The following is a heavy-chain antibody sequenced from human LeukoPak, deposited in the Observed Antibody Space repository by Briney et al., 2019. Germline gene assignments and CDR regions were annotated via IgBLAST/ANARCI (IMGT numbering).Heavy chain of an antibody. J-gene: IGHJ4*02. CDR2: IYSSGST. D-gene: IGHD3-22*01. V-gene: IGHV4-4*07. Sequence: SETLSLTCTISGGSINSYYWSWIRQPAGKGLEWIGRIYSSGSTDYNPSLKSRVTMSVDTSNNHFSLKLSSVTAADTAVYYCAADHYYDSGLSDYWGQGTLVTVSS. CDR3: AADHYYDSGLSDY. CDR1: GGSINSYY.